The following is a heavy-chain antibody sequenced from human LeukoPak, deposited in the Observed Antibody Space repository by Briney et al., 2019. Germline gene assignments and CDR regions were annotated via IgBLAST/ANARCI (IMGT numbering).Heavy chain of an antibody. Sequence: PGGSLRLSCAASGFTFSSYSMNWVRQAPGKGLEWVSSISSSSSYIYYADSVKGRFTISRDNAKNSLYLQMNSLRAEDTAVYYCVRDGETTVTPYYFDYWGQGTLVTVSS. J-gene: IGHJ4*02. D-gene: IGHD4-11*01. CDR3: VRDGETTVTPYYFDY. CDR2: ISSSSSYI. CDR1: GFTFSSYS. V-gene: IGHV3-21*01.